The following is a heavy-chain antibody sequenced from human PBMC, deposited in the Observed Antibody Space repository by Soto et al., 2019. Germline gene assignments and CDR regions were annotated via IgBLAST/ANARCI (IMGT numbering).Heavy chain of an antibody. Sequence: GESLKISCKGSGYSFTSYWIGWVRQMPGKGLEWMGIIYPSDSYTNYSPSFQGHVTISADKSISTAYLQWSSLKASDTAMYYCARLGDSSGYYDYYYYYGMDVWGQGTTVTVSS. V-gene: IGHV5-10-1*01. J-gene: IGHJ6*02. CDR1: GYSFTSYW. D-gene: IGHD3-22*01. CDR2: IYPSDSYT. CDR3: ARLGDSSGYYDYYYYYGMDV.